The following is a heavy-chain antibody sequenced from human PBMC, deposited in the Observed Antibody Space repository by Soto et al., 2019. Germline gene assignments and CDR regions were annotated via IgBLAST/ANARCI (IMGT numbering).Heavy chain of an antibody. J-gene: IGHJ6*03. CDR3: AREVSVVVPAAMYYYYYYMDV. CDR1: GFTFSSYW. D-gene: IGHD2-2*01. CDR2: IKQDGSEK. V-gene: IGHV3-7*01. Sequence: GGSLRLSCAASGFTFSSYWMSWVRQAPGKGLEWVANIKQDGSEKYYVDSVKGRFTISRDNAKNSLYLQMNNLRAEETAVYYCAREVSVVVPAAMYYYYYYMDVWGKGTTVTVSS.